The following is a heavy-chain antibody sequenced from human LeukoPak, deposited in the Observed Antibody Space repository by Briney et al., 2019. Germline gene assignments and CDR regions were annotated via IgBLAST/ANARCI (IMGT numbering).Heavy chain of an antibody. CDR1: GYTLTELS. CDR3: ATPIPFNYYDSSGYLRAFDY. CDR2: FDPEDGET. D-gene: IGHD3-22*01. J-gene: IGHJ4*02. Sequence: ASVKVSCKVSGYTLTELSMHWVRQAPGKGLEWMGGFDPEDGETIYAQKFQGRVTMTEDTSIDTAYMELSSLRSEDTAVYYCATPIPFNYYDSSGYLRAFDYWGQGTLVTVTS. V-gene: IGHV1-24*01.